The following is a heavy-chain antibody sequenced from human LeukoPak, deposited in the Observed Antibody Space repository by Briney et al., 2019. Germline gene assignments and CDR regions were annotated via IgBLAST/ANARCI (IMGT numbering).Heavy chain of an antibody. D-gene: IGHD2/OR15-2a*01. CDR1: GGSISSSSYY. CDR3: ARVREYYFDY. CDR2: IYYSGST. Sequence: TSETLSLTCTVSGGSISSSSYYWGWIRQPPGKGLEWIGYIYYSGSTYYNPSLKSRVTISVDTSKNQFSLKLSSVTAADTAVYYCARVREYYFDYWGQGTLVTVSS. J-gene: IGHJ4*02. V-gene: IGHV4-30-4*08.